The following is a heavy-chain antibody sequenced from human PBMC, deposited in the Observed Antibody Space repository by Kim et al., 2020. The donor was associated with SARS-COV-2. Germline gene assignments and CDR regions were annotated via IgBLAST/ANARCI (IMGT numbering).Heavy chain of an antibody. D-gene: IGHD6-19*01. Sequence: ASVKVSCKASGYTFTDYGISWVRQAPGQGLEWMGWISVHKDDTKYAQKVQDRVTLTKDTSTSTVYMELRTLRSDDTAVYYCAREIAVVETSYPTRDYWGQGTLVTVSS. V-gene: IGHV1-18*04. CDR3: AREIAVVETSYPTRDY. J-gene: IGHJ4*02. CDR2: ISVHKDDT. CDR1: GYTFTDYG.